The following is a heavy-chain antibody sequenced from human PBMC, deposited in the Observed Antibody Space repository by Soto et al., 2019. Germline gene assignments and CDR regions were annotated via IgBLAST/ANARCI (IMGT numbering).Heavy chain of an antibody. D-gene: IGHD6-6*01. CDR3: ARNSRLVPGDY. CDR1: GGSFSGYY. CDR2: INHSGST. Sequence: QVQLQQWGAGLLKPSETLSLTCAVYGGSFSGYYWSWIRQPPGKGLEWIGEINHSGSTNYNPSLKSRVTISVDTSKNQFALQLSSVTAADTAVYYCARNSRLVPGDYWGQGTLVTVSS. V-gene: IGHV4-34*01. J-gene: IGHJ4*02.